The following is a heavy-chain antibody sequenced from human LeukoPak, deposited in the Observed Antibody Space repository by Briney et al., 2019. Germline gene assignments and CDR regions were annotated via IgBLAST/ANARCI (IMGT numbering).Heavy chain of an antibody. D-gene: IGHD6-19*01. Sequence: GRSLRHSCAASGFTFSTYAMHWVRQASGKGLDCVAMIWSDGSNKDYVDSVKGRFTISRDKSKNKLYLQMNSLRAEDTAVYYCATDPPSSGWAFHHWGRGTLVSV. V-gene: IGHV3-33*01. CDR3: ATDPPSSGWAFHH. CDR1: GFTFSTYA. CDR2: IWSDGSNK. J-gene: IGHJ1*01.